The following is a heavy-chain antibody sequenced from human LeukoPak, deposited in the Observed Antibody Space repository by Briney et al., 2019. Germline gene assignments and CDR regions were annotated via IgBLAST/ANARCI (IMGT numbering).Heavy chain of an antibody. CDR2: INHSGST. D-gene: IGHD6-13*01. CDR1: GGSFSGYY. J-gene: IGHJ4*02. V-gene: IGHV4-34*01. Sequence: SETLSLTCAVYGGSFSGYYWSWIRQPPGKGLEWIGEINHSGSTNYNPSLKSRVTISVDTSKNQFSLKLSSVTAADTAVYYCARGALAAASFDYWGQGTLVTVSS. CDR3: ARGALAAASFDY.